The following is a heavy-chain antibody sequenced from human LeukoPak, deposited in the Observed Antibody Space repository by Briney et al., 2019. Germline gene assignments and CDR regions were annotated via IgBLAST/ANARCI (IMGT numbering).Heavy chain of an antibody. Sequence: SETLSLTCAVYGGSFSGYYWSWIRQPPGKGLEWIGEINHSGSTNYNPSLKSRATISVDTSKNQFSLKLSSVTAADTAVYYCARDDRMGEAWGQGTLVTVSS. CDR2: INHSGST. D-gene: IGHD3-9*01. CDR3: ARDDRMGEA. CDR1: GGSFSGYY. V-gene: IGHV4-34*01. J-gene: IGHJ5*02.